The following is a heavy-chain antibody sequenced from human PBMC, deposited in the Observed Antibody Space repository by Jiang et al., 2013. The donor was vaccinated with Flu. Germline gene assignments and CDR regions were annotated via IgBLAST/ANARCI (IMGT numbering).Heavy chain of an antibody. Sequence: SVKISCKASGYTFTDYAVHWVRQAPGQRLEWMGWISAGNGNTKYSQNLQGRVIITRDTSASTVYMELSSLRSEDTAVYYCARRIYGLDVWGQGTTVTVSS. CDR1: GYTFTDYA. V-gene: IGHV1-3*01. CDR3: ARRIYGLDV. CDR2: ISAGNGNT. D-gene: IGHD2-15*01. J-gene: IGHJ6*02.